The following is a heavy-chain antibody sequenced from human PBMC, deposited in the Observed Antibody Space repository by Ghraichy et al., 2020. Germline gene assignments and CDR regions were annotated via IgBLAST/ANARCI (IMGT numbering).Heavy chain of an antibody. Sequence: GGSPRLSCVGSGFSFDGYNMNWVRQAPGKSLEWVSCITSSGRTIAYLDSVRGRFTISRDNAQNSLYLQMKSLRDEDTAVYYCARGSMVVRYFYYDGMDVWGQGTTVTVSS. CDR2: ITSSGRTI. CDR1: GFSFDGYN. J-gene: IGHJ6*02. V-gene: IGHV3-48*02. D-gene: IGHD2-21*01. CDR3: ARGSMVVRYFYYDGMDV.